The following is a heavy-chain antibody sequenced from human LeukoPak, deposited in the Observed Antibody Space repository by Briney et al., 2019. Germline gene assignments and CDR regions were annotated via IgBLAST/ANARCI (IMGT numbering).Heavy chain of an antibody. Sequence: GGSLRLSCAASGFTFSSYSMNWVRQAPGKGLEWVSYISSSSSTIYYADSVTGRFTISRDNAKNSLYLQMNSLRDEDTAVYDCARDGMVRGVIIWDAFDIWGQGTMVTVSS. CDR3: ARDGMVRGVIIWDAFDI. V-gene: IGHV3-48*02. CDR2: ISSSSSTI. D-gene: IGHD3-10*01. CDR1: GFTFSSYS. J-gene: IGHJ3*02.